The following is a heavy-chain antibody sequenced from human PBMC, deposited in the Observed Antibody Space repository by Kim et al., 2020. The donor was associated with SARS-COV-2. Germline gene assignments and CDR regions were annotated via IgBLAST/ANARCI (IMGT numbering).Heavy chain of an antibody. CDR3: ARDTGYYYGFYYYYGMDV. D-gene: IGHD3-22*01. Sequence: VKGRFTISRDNAKTSLYLQMTSLRAEDTAVYYCARDTGYYYGFYYYYGMDVWGQGTTVTVSS. J-gene: IGHJ6*02. V-gene: IGHV3-11*01.